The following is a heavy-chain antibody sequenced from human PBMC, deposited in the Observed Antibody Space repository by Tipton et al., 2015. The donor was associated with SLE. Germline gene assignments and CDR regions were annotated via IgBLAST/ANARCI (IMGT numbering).Heavy chain of an antibody. Sequence: TLSLTCTVSGGSISSYYWSWIRQPPGKGLEWIGYIYYSGSTNYNPSLKSRVTISVDTSKNQFSLKLSSVTAADTAVYYCARDARFVDAFDIWGQGTMVTVSS. V-gene: IGHV4-59*01. J-gene: IGHJ3*02. D-gene: IGHD3-3*01. CDR2: IYYSGST. CDR1: GGSISSYY. CDR3: ARDARFVDAFDI.